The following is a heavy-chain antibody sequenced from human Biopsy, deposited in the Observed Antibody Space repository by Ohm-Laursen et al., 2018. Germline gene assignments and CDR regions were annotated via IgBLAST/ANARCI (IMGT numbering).Heavy chain of an antibody. Sequence: SLRLSCTASGFTFSSFSMNWVRQAPGKGLEWISYMNEVSSHIYDADSVKGRITVARDNAKNALYLQLNSLRVEDTAVYYCARDWSRRAREGGMDVWGQGTTVTVSS. CDR1: GFTFSSFS. V-gene: IGHV3-21*01. CDR2: MNEVSSHI. CDR3: ARDWSRRAREGGMDV. J-gene: IGHJ6*02. D-gene: IGHD6-6*01.